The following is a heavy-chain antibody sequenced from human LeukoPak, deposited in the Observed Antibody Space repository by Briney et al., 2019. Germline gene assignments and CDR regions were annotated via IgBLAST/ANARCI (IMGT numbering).Heavy chain of an antibody. J-gene: IGHJ6*02. V-gene: IGHV4-59*01. Sequence: SETLSLTCSVSGGSISPYFWSWIRQPPGKGLEWIGYIYYSGSTNYNPSLKSRVTISVDTSKNQFSLKLSSVTAADTAVYYCARESEYYYGSGSYPGYYYYYGMDVWGQGTTVTVSS. CDR3: ARESEYYYGSGSYPGYYYYYGMDV. CDR1: GGSISPYF. D-gene: IGHD3-10*01. CDR2: IYYSGST.